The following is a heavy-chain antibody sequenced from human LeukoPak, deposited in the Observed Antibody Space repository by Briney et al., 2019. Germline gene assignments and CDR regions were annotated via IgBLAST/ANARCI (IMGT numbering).Heavy chain of an antibody. D-gene: IGHD4-11*01. CDR2: ISVYNGNT. J-gene: IGHJ6*03. CDR3: ARESLATVYYMDV. CDR1: GYTFNNYG. Sequence: GASVKVSCRTSGYTFNNYGVTWVRQAPGQGLEWMGWISVYNGNTNYAQSLQGRVTMTTDTSTSTAYMELRSLRSDDTAVYYCARESLATVYYMDVWGKGTTVTVSS. V-gene: IGHV1-18*01.